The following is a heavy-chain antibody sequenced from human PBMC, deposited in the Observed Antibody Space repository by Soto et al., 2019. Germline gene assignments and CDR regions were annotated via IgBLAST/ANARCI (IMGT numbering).Heavy chain of an antibody. V-gene: IGHV3-30*03. CDR2: ISKDGSQN. CDR3: ARESYTSSQGFDP. Sequence: LRLSCAASGFAFGAYGIHWVRQAPGKGLEWVAGISKDGSQNDYVDSAKGRFSISRDNSKKTVHLQMNSLRVEDTAVYYCARESYTSSQGFDPWGQGTLVTVSS. CDR1: GFAFGAYG. D-gene: IGHD6-13*01. J-gene: IGHJ5*02.